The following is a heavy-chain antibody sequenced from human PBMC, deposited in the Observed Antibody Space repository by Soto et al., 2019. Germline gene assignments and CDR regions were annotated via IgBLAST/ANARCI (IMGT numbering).Heavy chain of an antibody. J-gene: IGHJ4*02. D-gene: IGHD4-4*01. CDR3: TTDAWEENDYSSYFDY. V-gene: IGHV3-15*07. CDR2: IKSRTDGGTT. CDR1: GFPFSNAW. Sequence: GGSLRLSCAASGFPFSNAWMNWVRQAPGKGLEWVGRIKSRTDGGTTDYAAPVKGRFTISRDDSKNTLYLQMNGLKTEDTAVYYCTTDAWEENDYSSYFDYWGQGTLVTVSS.